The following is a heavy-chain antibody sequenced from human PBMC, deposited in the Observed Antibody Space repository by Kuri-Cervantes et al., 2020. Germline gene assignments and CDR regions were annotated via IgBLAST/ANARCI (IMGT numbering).Heavy chain of an antibody. CDR1: GFIFSVYP. Sequence: GESLKISCAASGFIFSVYPMHWVRQAPGKGLQWVAVTSLDGNNKYYADSVKGRFTISRDNSKNTLYLQMNSLRTEDTAVYYCARDRYGDLDYWGQGTLVTVSS. CDR2: TSLDGNNK. CDR3: ARDRYGDLDY. J-gene: IGHJ4*02. D-gene: IGHD4-17*01. V-gene: IGHV3-30*01.